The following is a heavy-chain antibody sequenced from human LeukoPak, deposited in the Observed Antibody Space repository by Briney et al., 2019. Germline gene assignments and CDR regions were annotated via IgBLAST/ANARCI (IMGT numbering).Heavy chain of an antibody. CDR2: IIPLFGTP. CDR3: ARGLSDYGLYPFDF. J-gene: IGHJ4*02. V-gene: IGHV1-69*13. Sequence: SVKVSCKTSGGTFNSYTISRVRQAPGQGLEWMGGIIPLFGTPNYAQNFQGRVTITADESTSTAYLELSSLRSEDTAIYFCARGLSDYGLYPFDFWGQGTLVTVSS. D-gene: IGHD3-16*01. CDR1: GGTFNSYT.